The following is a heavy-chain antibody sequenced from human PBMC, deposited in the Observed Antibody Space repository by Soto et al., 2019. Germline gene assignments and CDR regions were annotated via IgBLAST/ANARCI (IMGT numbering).Heavy chain of an antibody. CDR3: AGYSSVRFLEWTPARAYYYGMEG. Sequence: SVKVSCKASGFTFTSSAVQGVRQARGQRLEWIGWIVVGSGNTNYAQKFQERVTMTRDMSTSTAYMELSSLRSEDTAVYYSAGYSSVRFLEWTPARAYYYGMEGWGKGNT. V-gene: IGHV1-58*01. J-gene: IGHJ6*01. CDR2: IVVGSGNT. D-gene: IGHD3-3*01. CDR1: GFTFTSSA.